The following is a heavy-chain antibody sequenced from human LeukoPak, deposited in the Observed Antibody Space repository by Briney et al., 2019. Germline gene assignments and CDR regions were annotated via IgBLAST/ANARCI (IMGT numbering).Heavy chain of an antibody. CDR3: ARGYSSRLIRY. Sequence: SETLSLTCTVSSGSISGYYWNWIRQPPGKGLEWIGHIYYSGSTNYNSSLQSRVTISVDTSKNQFSLKLSSVTAADTAVYFCARGYSSRLIRYWGQGALVTVSS. J-gene: IGHJ4*02. CDR1: SGSISGYY. V-gene: IGHV4-59*01. CDR2: IYYSGST. D-gene: IGHD6-13*01.